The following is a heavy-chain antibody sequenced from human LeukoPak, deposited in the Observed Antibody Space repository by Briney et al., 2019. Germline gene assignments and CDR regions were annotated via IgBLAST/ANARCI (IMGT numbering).Heavy chain of an antibody. Sequence: AASVKVSSKASGGTFISYAISWVRQAPGQGLEWMGRIIPILGIANYAQKFQGRVTITADKSTSTAYMELSSLRSEDTAVYYCASVEMATNEPNYYYGMDVWGQGTTVTVSS. J-gene: IGHJ6*02. CDR1: GGTFISYA. D-gene: IGHD5-24*01. CDR2: IIPILGIA. V-gene: IGHV1-69*04. CDR3: ASVEMATNEPNYYYGMDV.